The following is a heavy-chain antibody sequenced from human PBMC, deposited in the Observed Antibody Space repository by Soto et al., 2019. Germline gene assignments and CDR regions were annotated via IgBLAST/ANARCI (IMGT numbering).Heavy chain of an antibody. Sequence: GGSLRLSCAASGFTFSSYSMNWVRQAPGKGLEWVSSISSSSSYIYYADSVKGRFTISRDNAKNSLYLQMNSLRAEDTAVYYCARAAAGPTRGYYYYYGMDVWGQGTTVTVSS. CDR3: ARAAAGPTRGYYYYYGMDV. CDR2: ISSSSSYI. V-gene: IGHV3-21*04. D-gene: IGHD6-13*01. CDR1: GFTFSSYS. J-gene: IGHJ6*02.